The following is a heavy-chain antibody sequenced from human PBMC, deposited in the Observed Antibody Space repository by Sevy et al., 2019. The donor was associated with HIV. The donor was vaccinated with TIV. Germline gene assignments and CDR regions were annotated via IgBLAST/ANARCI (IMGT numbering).Heavy chain of an antibody. Sequence: GGSLRLSCAASGLTFSYYWMSWVRQAPGKGLEWVANIKCDGSEEYNLDSVKGRFTITRDNAENSLALQMNSLRVEDTAIYYCATPFTGRFDSWGQGTLVTVSS. D-gene: IGHD1-1*01. J-gene: IGHJ4*02. V-gene: IGHV3-7*03. CDR2: IKCDGSEE. CDR3: ATPFTGRFDS. CDR1: GLTFSYYW.